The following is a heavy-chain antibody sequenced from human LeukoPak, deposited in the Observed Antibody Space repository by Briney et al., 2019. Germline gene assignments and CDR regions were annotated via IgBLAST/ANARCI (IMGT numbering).Heavy chain of an antibody. CDR1: GGSLSGYY. Sequence: SETLSLTCAVYGGSLSGYYWSWIRQPPGKGLEWIGEINHSGSTNYNPSLKSRVTISVDTSKNQFSLKLSSVTAADTAVYYCARVGGFGEPGGIAVAGTPHYYYYMDVWGKGTTVTVSS. D-gene: IGHD6-19*01. V-gene: IGHV4-34*01. CDR2: INHSGST. CDR3: ARVGGFGEPGGIAVAGTPHYYYYMDV. J-gene: IGHJ6*03.